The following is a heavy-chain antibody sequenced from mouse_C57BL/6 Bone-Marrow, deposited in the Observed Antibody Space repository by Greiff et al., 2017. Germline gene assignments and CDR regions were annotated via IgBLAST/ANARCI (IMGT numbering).Heavy chain of an antibody. CDR1: GFNIKDYY. CDR2: IDPENGDT. J-gene: IGHJ2*01. CDR3: TTGYDGDPFGY. Sequence: VQLQQSGAELVRSGASVKLSCTASGFNIKDYYMHWVKQRPEQGLEWIGWIDPENGDTEYASQFQGKATITADTSSNTAYLQLSSLTSEDTAVYYCTTGYDGDPFGYGGQGTTLTVSS. V-gene: IGHV14-4*01. D-gene: IGHD2-3*01.